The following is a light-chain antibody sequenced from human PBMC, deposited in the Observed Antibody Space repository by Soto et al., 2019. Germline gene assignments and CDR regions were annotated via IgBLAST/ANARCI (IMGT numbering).Light chain of an antibody. CDR3: QQYDCLPLT. J-gene: IGKJ4*01. CDR2: DVS. V-gene: IGKV1-33*01. CDR1: QDIDNY. Sequence: DIQMTQSPPSLSASVGDRVTITCQASQDIDNYLNWYQHKPGSPPKLLIHDVSNLEIGVPSRFSGSGSGTEFTFTISRLHPEDIGIYYCQQYDCLPLTFGGGTKVQIK.